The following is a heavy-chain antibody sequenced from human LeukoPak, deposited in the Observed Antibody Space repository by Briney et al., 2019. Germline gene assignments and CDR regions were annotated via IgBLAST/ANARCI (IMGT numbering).Heavy chain of an antibody. V-gene: IGHV4-34*01. J-gene: IGHJ4*02. CDR2: INHSGST. CDR1: GGSFSGYY. CDR3: ARARTDGFDY. Sequence: SETLSLTCAVYGGSFSGYYWSWIRQPPGKGLEWIGEINHSGSTNYNPSLKSRVTISVDTSKNQFSLKLSSVTAADAAVYYCARARTDGFDYWGQGTLVTVSS.